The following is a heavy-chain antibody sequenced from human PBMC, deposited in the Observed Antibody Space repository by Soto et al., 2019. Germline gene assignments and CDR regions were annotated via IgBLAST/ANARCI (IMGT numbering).Heavy chain of an antibody. D-gene: IGHD2-21*02. CDR1: GGTFSNDA. J-gene: IGHJ4*02. CDR3: AREVVTETTLGYFDY. CDR2: IIPFFGTP. Sequence: QVHLVQSGAEVKKSGSSVRVSCTASGGTFSNDALSWVRQAPGQGLEWLGRIIPFFGTPDYSQSFQGRLTITADESTGTAYMDLRSLRSDDTAVYYCAREVVTETTLGYFDYWGQGTLVTVSS. V-gene: IGHV1-69*01.